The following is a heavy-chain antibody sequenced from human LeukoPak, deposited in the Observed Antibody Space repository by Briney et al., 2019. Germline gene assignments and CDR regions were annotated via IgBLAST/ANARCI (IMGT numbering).Heavy chain of an antibody. CDR2: INHSGST. J-gene: IGHJ2*01. CDR1: GGSFSGYY. CDR3: ARHEHSSSWSPPGYFDV. D-gene: IGHD6-13*01. Sequence: RSSETLSLTCAVYGGSFSGYYWSWIRQPPGKGLEWIGEINHSGSTYYNPSLKSQVTISVDTSKNQFSLKLSSLTAADTAVYYCARHEHSSSWSPPGYFDVWGRGALVTVSS. V-gene: IGHV4-34*01.